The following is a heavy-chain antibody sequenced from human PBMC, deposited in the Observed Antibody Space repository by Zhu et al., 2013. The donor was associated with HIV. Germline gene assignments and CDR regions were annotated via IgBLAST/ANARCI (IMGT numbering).Heavy chain of an antibody. V-gene: IGHV1-2*02. Sequence: QVQLVQSGGEVKKPGASVKVSCTTSGYTFTSYAISWVRQAPGQGLEWMGWINPKSGGTNYVQKFQGRVTMTRDTSISTAYMELSRLRSDDTAVYYCARDSTGWYSFDYWGQGTLVTVSS. J-gene: IGHJ4*02. CDR2: INPKSGGT. CDR3: ARDSTGWYSFDY. CDR1: GYTFTSYA. D-gene: IGHD6-19*01.